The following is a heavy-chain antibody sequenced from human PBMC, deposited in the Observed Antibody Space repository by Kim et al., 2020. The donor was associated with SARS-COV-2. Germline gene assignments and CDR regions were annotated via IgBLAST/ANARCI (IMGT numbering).Heavy chain of an antibody. CDR3: VKDITPGGAGV. CDR1: GFTFYDYG. CDR2: IIWNTGST. V-gene: IGHV3-9*01. D-gene: IGHD3-10*01. J-gene: IGHJ6*02. Sequence: GGSLRLSCAVSGFTFYDYGMHWFRQAPGKGPEWVSGIIWNTGSTGYADSVRGRFTVSRDNASNSLYLQMNSLRTEDTALYYCVKDITPGGAGVWGPGTTVTVSS.